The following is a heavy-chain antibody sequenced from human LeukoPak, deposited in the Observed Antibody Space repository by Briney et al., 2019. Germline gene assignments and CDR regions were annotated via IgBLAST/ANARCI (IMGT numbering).Heavy chain of an antibody. CDR2: INHSGST. Sequence: PSETLSLTCAVYGGSFSGYYWSWIRQPPGKGLEWIGEINHSGSTNYNPSLKSRVTISVDTSKNQFSLKLSSVTAADTAVYYCATTYYDILTGYPPRWVWFDPWAREPWSPSPQ. D-gene: IGHD3-9*01. CDR3: ATTYYDILTGYPPRWVWFDP. CDR1: GGSFSGYY. V-gene: IGHV4-34*01. J-gene: IGHJ5*02.